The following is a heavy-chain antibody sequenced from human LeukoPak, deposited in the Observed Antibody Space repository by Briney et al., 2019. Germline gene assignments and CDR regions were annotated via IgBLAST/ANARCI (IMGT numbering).Heavy chain of an antibody. D-gene: IGHD1-26*01. CDR1: GFTFSSYN. CDR3: ARDPYSGNYGTYYYYYMDV. V-gene: IGHV3-21*01. Sequence: GGSLRLSCAASGFTFSSYNMNWVRQAPGKAMEWVSSITSSGTHTFYADSVKGRFTISRDNAKNSLYLQMDSLGPEDTAVYYCARDPYSGNYGTYYYYYMDVWGKGTTVTISS. J-gene: IGHJ6*03. CDR2: ITSSGTHT.